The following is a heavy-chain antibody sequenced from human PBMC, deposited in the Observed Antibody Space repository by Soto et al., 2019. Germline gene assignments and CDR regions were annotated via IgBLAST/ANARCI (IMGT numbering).Heavy chain of an antibody. V-gene: IGHV4-30-2*01. CDR2: IYQSGVT. CDR3: AGMPYTSGLRFDP. CDR1: GDSYSISTYS. J-gene: IGHJ5*02. Sequence: SETLSLTCNMSGDSYSISTYSWSWIRQPPGKALQWIGFIYQSGVTSYNPSLASRVSISLDRSNNQCSLKRKSVTAADTAVYFCAGMPYTSGLRFDPWGPGTLVTVSS. D-gene: IGHD6-19*01.